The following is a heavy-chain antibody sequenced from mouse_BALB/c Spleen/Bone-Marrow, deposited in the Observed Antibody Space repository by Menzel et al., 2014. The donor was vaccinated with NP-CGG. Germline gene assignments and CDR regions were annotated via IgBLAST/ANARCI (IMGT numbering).Heavy chain of an antibody. Sequence: EESGGRLVKPDETLTLTFTVSGIDLSSNAMSWVRQAPGEGLEWIGTISTGGSTYYASWAKGRFTISKTSTTVDLKMTSLTAADTATYFCARVGASSSGYYIRDYFNLWGQGTLVTVSS. D-gene: IGHD1-1*01. J-gene: IGHJ2*01. CDR1: GIDLSSNA. CDR2: ISTGGST. V-gene: IGHV5-6-5*01. CDR3: ARVGASSSGYYIRDYFNL.